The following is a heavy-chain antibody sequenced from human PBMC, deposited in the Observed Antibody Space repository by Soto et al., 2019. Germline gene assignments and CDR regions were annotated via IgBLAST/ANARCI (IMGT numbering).Heavy chain of an antibody. CDR1: GYTFTSYG. CDR2: ISAYNGNT. V-gene: IGHV1-18*01. J-gene: IGHJ4*02. CDR3: ARSDIVVVPAAETFDY. D-gene: IGHD2-2*01. Sequence: QVPLVQSGAEVKKPGASVKVSCKASGYTFTSYGISWARQAPGQGLEWMGWISAYNGNTNYAQKLQGRVTMTTDTSTSTAYMELRSLRSDDTAVYYCARSDIVVVPAAETFDYWGQGTLVTVSS.